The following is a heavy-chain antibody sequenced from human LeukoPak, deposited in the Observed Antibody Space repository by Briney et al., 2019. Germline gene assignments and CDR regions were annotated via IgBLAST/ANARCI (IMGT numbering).Heavy chain of an antibody. Sequence: SWIRQPPGKGLEWVGRIKSKTDGGTTDYAAPVKGRFTISRDDSKNTLYLQMNSLKTEDTAVYYCTTLGYSLYWGQGTLVTVSS. CDR2: IKSKTDGGTT. V-gene: IGHV3-15*01. D-gene: IGHD5-18*01. CDR3: TTLGYSLY. J-gene: IGHJ4*02.